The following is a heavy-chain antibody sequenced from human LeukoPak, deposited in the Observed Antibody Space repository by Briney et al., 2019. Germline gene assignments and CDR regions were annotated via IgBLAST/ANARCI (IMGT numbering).Heavy chain of an antibody. V-gene: IGHV1-2*02. J-gene: IGHJ5*02. CDR2: INPNSGGT. D-gene: IGHD5-18*01. CDR3: ARVAGSYGYWFDP. Sequence: ASVKVSCKASGYTFTGYYMHWVRQAPGQGLEWVGWINPNSGGTNYAQKFQGRVTMTRDTSISTAYMELSRLRSEDTAVYYCARVAGSYGYWFDPWGQGTLVTVSS. CDR1: GYTFTGYY.